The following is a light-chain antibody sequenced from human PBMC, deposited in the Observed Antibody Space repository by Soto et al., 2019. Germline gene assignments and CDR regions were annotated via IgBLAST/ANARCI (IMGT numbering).Light chain of an antibody. CDR1: QSVSSST. V-gene: IGKV3-20*01. CDR3: QQCCGT. CDR2: GTS. Sequence: EIGLTQSPGTLSLSPGERATLSCRASQSVSSSTLAWYQQRPGQTPRLVIYGTSSRATGIPDRFSGSGSGTDFTITISRLEPEDFAVYYCQQCCGTFGQGIKVEIK. J-gene: IGKJ1*01.